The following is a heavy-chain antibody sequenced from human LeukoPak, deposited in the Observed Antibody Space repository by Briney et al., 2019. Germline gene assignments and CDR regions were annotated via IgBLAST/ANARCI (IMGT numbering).Heavy chain of an antibody. Sequence: GASVKVSCKASGYTFTSYAMHWVRHAPGQRLERMGWINAGIGNTKYSQEFQGRVTISRDTSASTAYMELSSLRSEDMAVYYCARDNSVRDEAWWFNPWGQGTLVTVSS. V-gene: IGHV1-3*03. D-gene: IGHD5-24*01. CDR1: GYTFTSYA. J-gene: IGHJ5*02. CDR2: INAGIGNT. CDR3: ARDNSVRDEAWWFNP.